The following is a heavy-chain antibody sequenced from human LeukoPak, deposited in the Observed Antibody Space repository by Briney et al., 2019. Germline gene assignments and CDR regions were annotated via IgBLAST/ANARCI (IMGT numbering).Heavy chain of an antibody. CDR2: INPSGGST. V-gene: IGHV1-46*01. D-gene: IGHD3-10*01. Sequence: ASVKVSCKASGYTFTSYYMHWVRQAPGQGLEWMGIINPSGGSTSYAQKFQGRVTMTRDTSTSTVYMELSSLSSEDTAVYYCARDGSGSYYKPIYYYYYGMDVWGQGTTVTVSS. CDR3: ARDGSGSYYKPIYYYYYGMDV. CDR1: GYTFTSYY. J-gene: IGHJ6*02.